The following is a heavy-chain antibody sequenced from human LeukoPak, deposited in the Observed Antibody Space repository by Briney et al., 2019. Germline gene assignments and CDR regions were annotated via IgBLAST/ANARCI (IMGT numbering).Heavy chain of an antibody. CDR1: GFTFSTYA. CDR2: ISDSGGSA. CDR3: VKEDYYDSSGYYPLGF. Sequence: GGSLRLSCAASGFTFSTYAMSWVRQAPGKGLEWVSAISDSGGSAYYADSVKGRFTISRDNSKSTLYLQMNSLRAEDTALYYCVKEDYYDSSGYYPLGFWGQGTLVTVSS. V-gene: IGHV3-23*01. J-gene: IGHJ4*02. D-gene: IGHD3-22*01.